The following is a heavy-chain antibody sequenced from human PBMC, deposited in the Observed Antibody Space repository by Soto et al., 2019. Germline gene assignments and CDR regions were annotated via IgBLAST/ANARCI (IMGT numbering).Heavy chain of an antibody. CDR2: MCNAGDK. V-gene: IGHV3-13*01. CDR3: ARDRSYYDSSGYYLGPDAFDI. D-gene: IGHD3-22*01. J-gene: IGHJ3*02. Sequence: GSLRLSCAASGFTFSSYDMHWVRQATGKGLEWVSAMCNAGDKYYPGSVKGRFTISRENSKNTLYLQMNSLRAEDTAVYYCARDRSYYDSSGYYLGPDAFDIWGQGTMVTVSS. CDR1: GFTFSSYD.